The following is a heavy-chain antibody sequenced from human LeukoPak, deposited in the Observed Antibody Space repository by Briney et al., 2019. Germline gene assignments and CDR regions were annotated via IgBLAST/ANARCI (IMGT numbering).Heavy chain of an antibody. J-gene: IGHJ6*02. CDR2: ISWNGGVI. D-gene: IGHD1-26*01. CDR3: AKEDGELLRTINRVLGGMDV. V-gene: IGHV3-9*01. CDR1: GFTFDDYG. Sequence: GGSLRLSCVASGFTFDDYGMHWVRQAPGKGLEWVSGISWNGGVIGYADSLKGRFTISRDNSKNTLYLQMNSLRAEDTAVYYCAKEDGELLRTINRVLGGMDVWGQGTTVTVSS.